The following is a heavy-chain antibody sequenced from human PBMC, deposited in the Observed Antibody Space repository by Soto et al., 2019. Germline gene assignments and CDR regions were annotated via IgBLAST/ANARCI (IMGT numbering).Heavy chain of an antibody. CDR1: GYTFTTYG. J-gene: IGHJ3*02. CDR3: ARVFFRLFAFDI. V-gene: IGHV1-18*01. Sequence: QVQLVQSGGEVKKPGASVKVSCKASGYTFTTYGISWVRQAPGQGLEWMGWISAYNGNTSYPLKLQGRVTMTTDTSTSTAYMELRSLRSDDTAAYYCARVFFRLFAFDIWGQGTMVTVSS. CDR2: ISAYNGNT. D-gene: IGHD3-22*01.